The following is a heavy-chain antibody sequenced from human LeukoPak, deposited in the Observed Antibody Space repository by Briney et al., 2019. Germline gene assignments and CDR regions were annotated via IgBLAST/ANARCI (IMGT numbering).Heavy chain of an antibody. CDR3: QWELLDN. Sequence: GGSLRLSCAASGFTLRSNYMSWVRQAPGKGLEWVSFIYNDGRTYYADSVKGRFTISRHNSKNMLYLQMNSLRPEDTAVYYCQWELLDNWGQGTLVTVSS. CDR1: GFTLRSNY. J-gene: IGHJ4*02. CDR2: IYNDGRT. V-gene: IGHV3-53*04. D-gene: IGHD1-26*01.